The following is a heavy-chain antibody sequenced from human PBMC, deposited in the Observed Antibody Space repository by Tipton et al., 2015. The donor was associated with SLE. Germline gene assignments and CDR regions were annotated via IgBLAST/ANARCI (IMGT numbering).Heavy chain of an antibody. V-gene: IGHV3-74*01. CDR1: GFTFSSYW. D-gene: IGHD3-10*01. Sequence: GSLRLSCAASGFTFSSYWMHWVRQVPGRGLVWVSRIKGDGTSPNYADSVKGRFTISRDNAKNSLYLQMNSLRAEDTAVYYCARGIEYGSGSYYPNLGYWGQGTLVTVSS. CDR3: ARGIEYGSGSYYPNLGY. J-gene: IGHJ4*02. CDR2: IKGDGTSP.